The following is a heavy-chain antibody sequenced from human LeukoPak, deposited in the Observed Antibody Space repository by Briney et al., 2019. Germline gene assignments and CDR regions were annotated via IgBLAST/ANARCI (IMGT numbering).Heavy chain of an antibody. Sequence: GRSLRLSCAACGFDFNTYAMHWDRQAPGQGLDWVALIWHDGSHKFYSNSVRGQFTISRDNSKNTVSLQMNNLRPEDTAVYYCARAIFGSGSYPDFWGQGTLVTVSS. D-gene: IGHD3-10*01. CDR1: GFDFNTYA. J-gene: IGHJ4*02. V-gene: IGHV3-33*01. CDR2: IWHDGSHK. CDR3: ARAIFGSGSYPDF.